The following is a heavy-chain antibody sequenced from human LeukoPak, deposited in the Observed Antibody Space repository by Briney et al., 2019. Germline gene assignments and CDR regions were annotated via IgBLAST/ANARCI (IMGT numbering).Heavy chain of an antibody. CDR2: IYYSGST. D-gene: IGHD6-19*01. CDR1: GGSLSSSSYY. CDR3: ARQIYTSGWYGHDAFDI. J-gene: IGHJ3*02. Sequence: SETLSLTRTVSGGSLSSSSYYWGWIRQPPGKGLEWIGSIYYSGSTYYNPSLKSRLTISVDTSKNQFSLKLSSVTAADTAVYYCARQIYTSGWYGHDAFDIWGQGTMVTVSS. V-gene: IGHV4-39*01.